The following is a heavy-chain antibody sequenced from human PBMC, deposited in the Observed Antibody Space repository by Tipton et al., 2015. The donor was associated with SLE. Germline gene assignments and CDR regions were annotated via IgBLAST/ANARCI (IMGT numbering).Heavy chain of an antibody. CDR1: GFTVSSNC. Sequence: GSLRLSCAASGFTVSSNCMSWVRQAPGKGLEWVSVIYSGGSTYYADSVKGRFTISRDNSKNTLYLQMNSLRAEDTAVYYCARDDSLVVVAATYAFDIWGQGTMVTVSS. J-gene: IGHJ3*02. CDR2: IYSGGST. CDR3: ARDDSLVVVAATYAFDI. D-gene: IGHD2-15*01. V-gene: IGHV3-53*05.